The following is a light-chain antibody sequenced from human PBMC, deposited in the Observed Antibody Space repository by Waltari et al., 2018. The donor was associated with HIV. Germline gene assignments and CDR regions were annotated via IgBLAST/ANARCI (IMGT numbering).Light chain of an antibody. V-gene: IGKV3-20*01. J-gene: IGKJ1*01. CDR1: QTVMSSY. CDR2: GAS. CDR3: HQYGLSPKT. Sequence: EIVLTQSPGTLSLSPGERATLSCRTSQTVMSSYVAWYQQRPGQAPRLVIFGASSRATGIPDRFSGSGSGTDFTLTISRLEPEDSATYYCHQYGLSPKTFGQGTNVEIK.